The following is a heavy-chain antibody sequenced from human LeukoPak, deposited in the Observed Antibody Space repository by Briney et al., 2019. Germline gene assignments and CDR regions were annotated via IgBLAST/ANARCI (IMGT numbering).Heavy chain of an antibody. D-gene: IGHD2-8*02. CDR1: GFTFSSYS. V-gene: IGHV3-30*02. Sequence: GGSLRLSCAASGFTFSSYSMNWVRQAPGKGLEWVTFIHSNGRQKYYADSVKGRFSISRDNSKNTLFLQMNSLRDEDTAVYYCAKDRFGYCAGTICSYFDYWGQGTLVTVSS. J-gene: IGHJ4*02. CDR3: AKDRFGYCAGTICSYFDY. CDR2: IHSNGRQK.